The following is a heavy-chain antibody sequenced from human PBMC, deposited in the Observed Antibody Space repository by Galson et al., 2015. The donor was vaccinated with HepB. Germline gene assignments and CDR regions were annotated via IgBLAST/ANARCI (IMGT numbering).Heavy chain of an antibody. CDR2: IYSGGST. D-gene: IGHD5-18*01. J-gene: IGHJ4*02. CDR3: ARVRIQLWLLDY. CDR1: GFTVSSNY. V-gene: IGHV3-53*01. Sequence: SLRLSCAASGFTVSSNYMSWVRQAPGKGLEWVSVIYSGGSTYYADFVKGRFTISRDNSKNTLYLQMNSLRAEDTAVYYCARVRIQLWLLDYWGQGTLVTVSS.